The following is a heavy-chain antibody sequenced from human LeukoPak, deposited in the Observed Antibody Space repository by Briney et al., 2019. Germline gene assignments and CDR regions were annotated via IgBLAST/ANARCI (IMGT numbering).Heavy chain of an antibody. Sequence: SETLSLTCTVSGGSISSYYWSWIRQPPGKGLEWIGYIYYSGSTNYNPSLKSRVTISVDTSKNQFSLKLSSVTAADTAVYYCARGNYYDSSGYYGLWGQGTLVTVSS. V-gene: IGHV4-59*08. J-gene: IGHJ4*02. CDR2: IYYSGST. CDR1: GGSISSYY. CDR3: ARGNYYDSSGYYGL. D-gene: IGHD3-22*01.